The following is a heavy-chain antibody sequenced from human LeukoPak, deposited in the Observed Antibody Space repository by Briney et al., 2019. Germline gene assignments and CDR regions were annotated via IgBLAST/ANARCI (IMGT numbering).Heavy chain of an antibody. J-gene: IGHJ5*02. CDR2: INPSGGST. Sequence: ASVKVSCKASGGTFSSYAISWVRQAPGQGLEWMGIINPSGGSTSYAQKFQGRVTMTRDTSTSTVYMELSSLRSEDTAVYYCARGGGNTIFGVVDRNWFDPWGQGTLVTVSS. D-gene: IGHD3-3*01. CDR3: ARGGGNTIFGVVDRNWFDP. V-gene: IGHV1-46*01. CDR1: GGTFSSYA.